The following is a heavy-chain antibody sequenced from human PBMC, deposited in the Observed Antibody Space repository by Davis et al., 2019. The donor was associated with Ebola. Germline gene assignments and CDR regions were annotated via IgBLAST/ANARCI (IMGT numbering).Heavy chain of an antibody. CDR3: ARGGWDY. CDR2: IKQDGSAK. CDR1: GFTIGSYW. V-gene: IGHV3-7*01. J-gene: IGHJ4*02. Sequence: GESLNICCASSGFTIGSYWMSWGRQARGRGLEWVANIKQDGSAKYYVDSVKGRFTISRDNAKNSLYLQMNSLRAEDTDVYYCARGGWDYWGQGTLVTVSS.